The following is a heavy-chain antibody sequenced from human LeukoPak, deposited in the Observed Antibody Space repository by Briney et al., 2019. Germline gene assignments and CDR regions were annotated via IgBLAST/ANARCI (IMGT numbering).Heavy chain of an antibody. CDR3: ARDTAILDY. CDR1: GGSFSGYY. V-gene: IGHV4-34*01. D-gene: IGHD5-18*01. J-gene: IGHJ4*02. CDR2: INHSGSI. Sequence: PSETLSLTCAVYGGSFSGYYWSWIRQPPGKGLEWIGEINHSGSINYNPSLKSRVTISVDTSKNQFSLKLSSVTAADTAVYYCARDTAILDYWGQGTLVTVSS.